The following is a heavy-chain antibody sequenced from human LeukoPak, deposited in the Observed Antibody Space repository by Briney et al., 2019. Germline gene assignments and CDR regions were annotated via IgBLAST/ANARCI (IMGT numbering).Heavy chain of an antibody. CDR2: IYYSGST. V-gene: IGHV4-31*03. CDR1: GGSISSGGYY. J-gene: IGHJ4*02. D-gene: IGHD3-22*01. Sequence: SETLSLTCTVSGGSISSGGYYWSWIRQHPGKGLEWIGYIYYSGSTYYNPSLKSRVTISVDTSKNQFSLKLSSVTAADTAVYYCARDLDSLFDYWGQGTLVTVSP. CDR3: ARDLDSLFDY.